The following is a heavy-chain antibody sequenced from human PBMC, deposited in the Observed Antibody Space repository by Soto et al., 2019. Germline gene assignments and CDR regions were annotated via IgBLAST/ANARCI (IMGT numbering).Heavy chain of an antibody. Sequence: SETLSLTCSVSGASIRSGGYYWSWLRQSPGKGLEWIGSIYYSGSTYYNPSIKSRVTISVDTSKNQFSLKLSSVTAADTAVYYCASLITMVRGVINYYYYYGMDVWGQGTTVTVSS. CDR2: IYYSGST. V-gene: IGHV4-39*01. D-gene: IGHD3-10*01. J-gene: IGHJ6*02. CDR3: ASLITMVRGVINYYYYYGMDV. CDR1: GASIRSGGYY.